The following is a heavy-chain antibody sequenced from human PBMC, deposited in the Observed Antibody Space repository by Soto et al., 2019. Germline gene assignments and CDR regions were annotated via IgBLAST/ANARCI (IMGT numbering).Heavy chain of an antibody. V-gene: IGHV3-7*03. CDR2: INQVGSAK. CDR3: ARDLSSAFSMVRGEYYYYYGMDV. Sequence: HPGGSLRLSCAASGFTFSSHWLSWVRQAPGRGLEWVADINQVGSAKYYVYSVRRRFTTSRDNTKNFLYLQINSPSADNTAEYCSARDLSSAFSMVRGEYYYYYGMDVWGQGTTVTVSS. CDR1: GFTFSSHW. J-gene: IGHJ6*02. D-gene: IGHD3-10*01.